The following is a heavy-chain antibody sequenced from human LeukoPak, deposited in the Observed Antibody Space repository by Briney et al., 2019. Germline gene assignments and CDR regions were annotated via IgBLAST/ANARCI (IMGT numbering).Heavy chain of an antibody. V-gene: IGHV3-20*04. CDR3: ARVGVKNYYYYYMDV. CDR1: GFTFDDYG. J-gene: IGHJ6*03. Sequence: GGSLRLSCAASGFTFDDYGMSWVRQAPGKGLEWVSGINWNGGSTGYADSVKGRFTFSRDNAKNSLYLQMNSLRAEDTALYYCARVGVKNYYYYYMDVWGKGTTVTVSS. D-gene: IGHD2-8*01. CDR2: INWNGGST.